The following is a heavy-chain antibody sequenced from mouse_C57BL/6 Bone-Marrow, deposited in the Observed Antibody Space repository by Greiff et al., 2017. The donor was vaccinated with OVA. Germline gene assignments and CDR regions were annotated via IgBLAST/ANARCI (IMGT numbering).Heavy chain of an antibody. D-gene: IGHD1-1*01. CDR3: ARGSTVVAPYWYFDV. Sequence: VHLVESGAELVRPGTSVKMSCKASGYTFTNYWIGWAKQRPGHGLEWIGDIYPGGGYTNYNEKFKGKATLTADKSSSTAYMQFSSLTSEDSAIYYCARGSTVVAPYWYFDVWGTGTTVTVSS. V-gene: IGHV1-63*01. J-gene: IGHJ1*03. CDR1: GYTFTNYW. CDR2: IYPGGGYT.